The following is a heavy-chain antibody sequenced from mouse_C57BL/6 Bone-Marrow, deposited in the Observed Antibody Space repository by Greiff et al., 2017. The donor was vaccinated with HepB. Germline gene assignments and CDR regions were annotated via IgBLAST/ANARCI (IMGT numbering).Heavy chain of an antibody. Sequence: QVQLQQPGTELVKPGASVKLSCKASGYTFTSYWMHWVKQRPGQGLEWIGNINPSNGGTNYNEKFKSKATLTADKSSSTAYMELRSLTSEDSAVYFCARGGLPAWFAYWGQGTLVTVSA. CDR3: ARGGLPAWFAY. CDR1: GYTFTSYW. D-gene: IGHD3-3*01. J-gene: IGHJ3*01. CDR2: INPSNGGT. V-gene: IGHV1-53*01.